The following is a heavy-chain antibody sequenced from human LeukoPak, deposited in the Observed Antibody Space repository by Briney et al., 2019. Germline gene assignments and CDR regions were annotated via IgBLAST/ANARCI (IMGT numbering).Heavy chain of an antibody. Sequence: PGGSLRLSCAASGFTFSNYWMHWVRQAPGKGLIWVSHIDGDGSNTVYADSEKGRFTVSIDKANTTLYLQMNSMRVEDTAVYYCARGRRGGSFDYWGQGILVTVSS. CDR1: GFTFSNYW. V-gene: IGHV3-74*01. CDR3: ARGRRGGSFDY. J-gene: IGHJ4*02. CDR2: IDGDGSNT. D-gene: IGHD3-10*01.